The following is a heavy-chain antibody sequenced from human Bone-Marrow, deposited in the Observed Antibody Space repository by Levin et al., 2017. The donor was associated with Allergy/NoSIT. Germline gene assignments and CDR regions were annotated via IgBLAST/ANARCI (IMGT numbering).Heavy chain of an antibody. V-gene: IGHV4-30-2*01. J-gene: IGHJ5*02. CDR2: IYHSGST. CDR3: ARGGVRFSKVIWFDP. Sequence: SETLSLTCAVSGGSISSGGYSWSWIRQPPGKGLEWIGYIYHSGSTYYNPSLKSRVTISVDRSKNQFSLKLSSVTAADTAVYYCARGGVRFSKVIWFDPWGQGTLVTVSS. D-gene: IGHD3-3*01. CDR1: GGSISSGGYS.